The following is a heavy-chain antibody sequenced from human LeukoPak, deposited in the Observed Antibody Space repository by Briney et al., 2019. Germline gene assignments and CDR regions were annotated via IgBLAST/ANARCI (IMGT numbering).Heavy chain of an antibody. Sequence: SVKVSCKASGGTFSSYAISWVRQAPGQGLEWMGGIIPIFGTADYAQKFQGRVTITTDESTSTAYMELSSLRSEDTAVYYCAGGEIDILTGQFDYWGQGTLVTVSS. V-gene: IGHV1-69*05. CDR1: GGTFSSYA. D-gene: IGHD3-9*01. CDR2: IIPIFGTA. CDR3: AGGEIDILTGQFDY. J-gene: IGHJ4*02.